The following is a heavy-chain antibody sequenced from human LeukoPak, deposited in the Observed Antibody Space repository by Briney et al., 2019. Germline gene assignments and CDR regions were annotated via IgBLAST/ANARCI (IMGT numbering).Heavy chain of an antibody. V-gene: IGHV3-64*01. CDR2: ISSNGDST. CDR1: GFTFSSYA. CDR3: ARAPRIGGTYSYYYYGMDV. J-gene: IGHJ6*02. Sequence: GGSLRLSCAASGFTFSSYAMHWVRKAPGKGLEYVSAISSNGDSTYYANSVKGRFTISRDNSKNTLYLQMGSLRAEDMAVYYCARAPRIGGTYSYYYYGMDVWGQGTTVTVSS. D-gene: IGHD1-26*01.